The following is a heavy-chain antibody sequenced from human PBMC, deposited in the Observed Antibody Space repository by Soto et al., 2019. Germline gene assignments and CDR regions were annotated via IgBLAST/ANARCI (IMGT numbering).Heavy chain of an antibody. J-gene: IGHJ3*02. CDR1: GFSISGSG. CDR3: TRVDAPGDRAFDI. Sequence: EVQLVDSGGGLVQPGGSLRLSCAASGFSISGSGIHWVRQASGKGLEWVARIRDRTNGYATGYAASVQGRVSISRDDSKNTAFLQMNSLNTEDTAVYDCTRVDAPGDRAFDIWGEGTMVTVSS. V-gene: IGHV3-73*01. CDR2: IRDRTNGYAT.